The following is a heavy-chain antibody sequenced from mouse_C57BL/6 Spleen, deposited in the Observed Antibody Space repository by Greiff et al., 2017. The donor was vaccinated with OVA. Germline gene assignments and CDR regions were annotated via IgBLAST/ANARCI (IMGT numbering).Heavy chain of an antibody. J-gene: IGHJ1*03. V-gene: IGHV1-9*01. CDR1: GYTFTGYW. CDR2: ILPGSGST. CDR3: ALITTVVDSYFDV. D-gene: IGHD1-1*01. Sequence: VQLQQSGAELMKPGASVKLSCKATGYTFTGYWIEWVKQRPGHGLEWIGEILPGSGSTNYNEKFKGKATFTADTSSNTAYMQLSSLTTVDSAIYYCALITTVVDSYFDVWGTGTTVTVSS.